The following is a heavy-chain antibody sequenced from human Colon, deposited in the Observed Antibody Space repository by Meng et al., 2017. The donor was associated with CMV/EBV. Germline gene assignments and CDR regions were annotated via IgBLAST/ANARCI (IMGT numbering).Heavy chain of an antibody. J-gene: IGHJ4*02. V-gene: IGHV3-21*01. D-gene: IGHD1-14*01. CDR2: ISSRSTYI. Sequence: GESLKISCGASGFTFSNYHMNWVRQAPGKGLEWVSSISSRSTYISYADSVKGRFTVSRDDAKNSLYLQMDSLRAEDTAVYYCARAPGNYLSPYYFDFWGQGTLVTVSS. CDR1: GFTFSNYH. CDR3: ARAPGNYLSPYYFDF.